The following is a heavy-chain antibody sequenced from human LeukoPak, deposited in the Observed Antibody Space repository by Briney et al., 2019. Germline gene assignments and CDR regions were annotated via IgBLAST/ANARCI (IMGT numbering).Heavy chain of an antibody. CDR2: IYYSGST. Sequence: PSETLSLTCAVYGGSFSGYYWSWIRQPPGKGLEWIGSIYYSGSTYYNPSLKSRVTISVDTSKNQFSLKLSSVTAADTAVYYCARYYYDSSGYSFDYWGQGTLVTVSS. V-gene: IGHV4-34*01. CDR3: ARYYYDSSGYSFDY. J-gene: IGHJ4*02. CDR1: GGSFSGYY. D-gene: IGHD3-22*01.